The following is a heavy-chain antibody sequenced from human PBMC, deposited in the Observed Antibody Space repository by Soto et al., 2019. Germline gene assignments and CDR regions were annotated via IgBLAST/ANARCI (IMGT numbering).Heavy chain of an antibody. D-gene: IGHD2-21*02. CDR1: GGSISSGGYY. J-gene: IGHJ5*02. CDR3: ARSTPVVTAP. Sequence: QVQLQESGPGLVKPSQTLSLTCTVSGGSISSGGYYWSWIRQHPGKGLEWIGYIYYCGSTYYKPSLKSRITISVDTSNNQLSLKLSSVTAADTAVYYCARSTPVVTAPWGQGTLVTVSS. V-gene: IGHV4-31*03. CDR2: IYYCGST.